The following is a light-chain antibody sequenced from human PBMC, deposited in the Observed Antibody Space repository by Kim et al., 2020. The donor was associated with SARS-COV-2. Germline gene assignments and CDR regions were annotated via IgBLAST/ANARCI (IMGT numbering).Light chain of an antibody. CDR1: QGISNY. J-gene: IGKJ1*01. CDR3: QKYNSAPRT. Sequence: ALVGDRITITCRASQGISNYLGWYQQKPRKVPKLLIYAASTLQAGVPSRISGSGSGTDFTLTSSSLQPEDVAACYCQKYNSAPRTFGQGTKVDIK. CDR2: AAS. V-gene: IGKV1-27*01.